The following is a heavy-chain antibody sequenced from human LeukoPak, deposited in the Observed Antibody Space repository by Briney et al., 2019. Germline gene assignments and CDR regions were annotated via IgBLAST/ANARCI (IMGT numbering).Heavy chain of an antibody. CDR3: ARGGLYSSGWYFDS. V-gene: IGHV4-34*01. CDR1: GGSFSGYY. J-gene: IGHJ4*02. Sequence: SETLSLTCAVYGGSFSGYYWSWIRQPPGKGLEWIGEINHSGSTNYNPSLKSRVTISVDPSKNQISLKLSSVTAADTAVYYCARGGLYSSGWYFDSWGQGTLVTVSS. CDR2: INHSGST. D-gene: IGHD6-19*01.